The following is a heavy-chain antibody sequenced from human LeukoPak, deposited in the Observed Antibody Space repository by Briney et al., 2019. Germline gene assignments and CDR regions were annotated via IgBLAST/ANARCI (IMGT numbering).Heavy chain of an antibody. D-gene: IGHD3-22*01. CDR3: ARRYDSSGTHFDY. CDR1: GLTFSDYY. J-gene: IGHJ4*02. CDR2: ISSSSTYT. V-gene: IGHV3-11*06. Sequence: GGSLRLSCAASGLTFSDYYMTWIRQAPGKGLEWISSISSSSTYTLYADSVKGRFSISRDNAKNSLYLQMNSLRAEDTAVYYCARRYDSSGTHFDYWGQGTLVTVSS.